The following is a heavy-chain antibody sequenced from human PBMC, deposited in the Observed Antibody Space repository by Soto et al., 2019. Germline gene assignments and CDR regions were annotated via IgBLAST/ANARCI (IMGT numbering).Heavy chain of an antibody. J-gene: IGHJ3*01. CDR2: ISGHGSVL. Sequence: QMQLVESGGGLVRSGGSLKLSCVSSGFTFSDYYMHWMRQAPGKGLEWVSCISGHGSVLSYADSVKGRFTISRDNAKDSLFLQVNNLRAEDTALYYCARGKYPGSVDVWGQGTMVTVSS. CDR1: GFTFSDYY. CDR3: ARGKYPGSVDV. V-gene: IGHV3-11*01.